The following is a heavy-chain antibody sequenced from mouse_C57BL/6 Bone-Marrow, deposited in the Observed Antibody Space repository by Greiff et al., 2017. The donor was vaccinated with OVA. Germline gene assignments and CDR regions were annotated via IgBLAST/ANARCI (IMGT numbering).Heavy chain of an antibody. CDR1: GYAFSSSW. J-gene: IGHJ2*01. V-gene: IGHV1-82*01. Sequence: VQLQQSGPELVKPGASVKISCKASGYAFSSSWMNWVKQRPGKGLEWIGRIYPGDGDTNYNGKFKGKATLTADKSSSTAYMQLSSLTSEDSTVYFCARDPSSGYWGQGTTLTVSS. CDR3: ARDPSSGY. D-gene: IGHD3-2*02. CDR2: IYPGDGDT.